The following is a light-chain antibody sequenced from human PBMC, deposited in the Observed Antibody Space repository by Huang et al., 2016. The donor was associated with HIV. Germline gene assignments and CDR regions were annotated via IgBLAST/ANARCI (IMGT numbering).Light chain of an antibody. Sequence: DVVMTQSPLSLPVTLGQPASISCRSSQSLVHSDGVTYLNWFHQMPGLSPRRLVHKVSNRDSGVPNRFSGSGSDTDFTLKINRVEAEDVGVYYCMQGTHWPWTFGQGTKVEIK. CDR2: KVS. V-gene: IGKV2-30*02. CDR3: MQGTHWPWT. CDR1: QSLVHSDGVTY. J-gene: IGKJ1*01.